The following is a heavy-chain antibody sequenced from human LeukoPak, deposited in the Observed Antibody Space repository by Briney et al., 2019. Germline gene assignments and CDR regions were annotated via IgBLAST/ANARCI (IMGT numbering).Heavy chain of an antibody. CDR3: ARGGLYSSGWYDDFDY. V-gene: IGHV1-2*02. J-gene: IGHJ4*02. CDR1: GYTFTSYD. D-gene: IGHD6-19*01. CDR2: MNPNSGGT. Sequence: ASVKVSCKASGYTFTSYDINWVRQATGQGLEWMGWMNPNSGGTNYAQKFQGRVTMTRDTSISTAYMELSRLRSDDTAVYCCARGGLYSSGWYDDFDYWGQGTLVTVSS.